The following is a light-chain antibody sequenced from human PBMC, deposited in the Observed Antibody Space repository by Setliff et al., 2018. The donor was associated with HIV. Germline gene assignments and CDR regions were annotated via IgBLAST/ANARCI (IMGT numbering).Light chain of an antibody. V-gene: IGLV2-23*02. CDR3: CSYAGSTLYV. Sequence: QSVLSQPASVSGSPGQSITISCSGTSTDVGSYNLVSWYQQHPGKAPKLMIYEVSERPSRVSNRFSGSKSGNTASLTISGLQAEDEADYYCCSYAGSTLYVFGRGTKVTVL. J-gene: IGLJ1*01. CDR2: EVS. CDR1: STDVGSYNL.